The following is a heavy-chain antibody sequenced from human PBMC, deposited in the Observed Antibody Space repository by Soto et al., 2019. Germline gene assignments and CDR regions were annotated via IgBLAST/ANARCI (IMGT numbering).Heavy chain of an antibody. CDR3: AREGRLEKSAFDY. J-gene: IGHJ4*02. CDR1: GLPFNSYA. V-gene: IGHV3-30-3*01. CDR2: ISYDGSNK. D-gene: IGHD3-10*01. Sequence: SLGLSCAASGLPFNSYAMHWVRQAPGKGLEWVAVISYDGSNKYYADSVKGRFTISRDNSKNTLYLQMNSLRAEDTTVYYCAREGRLEKSAFDYWGQGTLVTVSS.